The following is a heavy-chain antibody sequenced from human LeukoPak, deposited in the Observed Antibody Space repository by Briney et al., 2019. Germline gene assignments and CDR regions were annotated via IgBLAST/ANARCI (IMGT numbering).Heavy chain of an antibody. D-gene: IGHD2-21*02. Sequence: LPGGSLRLSCAASGFTFSSYAMSWVRQAPGKGLEWVSAISGSGGSTYYADSVKGRFTISRDNSKNTLYLQMNSLRAEDTAVYYCAKDGAYCGGDCYLRGVDWFDPWGQGTLVTVSS. CDR3: AKDGAYCGGDCYLRGVDWFDP. CDR2: ISGSGGST. CDR1: GFTFSSYA. V-gene: IGHV3-23*01. J-gene: IGHJ5*02.